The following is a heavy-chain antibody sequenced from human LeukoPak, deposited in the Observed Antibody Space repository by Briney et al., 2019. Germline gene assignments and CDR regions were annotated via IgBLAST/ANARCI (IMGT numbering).Heavy chain of an antibody. Sequence: SETLSLTCTVSGYPISRHYYWGWIRQSPGKGLEWIGNIHHTGSTSYNPSLESRVTISLDLSKNQFSLRLSSVTAADTALYFCVREGPIRFLEQIDYWGQGTLVTVSS. CDR3: VREGPIRFLEQIDY. J-gene: IGHJ4*02. V-gene: IGHV4-38-2*02. CDR2: IHHTGST. D-gene: IGHD3-3*01. CDR1: GYPISRHYY.